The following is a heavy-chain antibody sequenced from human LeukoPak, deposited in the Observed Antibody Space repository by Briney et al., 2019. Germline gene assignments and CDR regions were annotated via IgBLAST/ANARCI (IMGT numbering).Heavy chain of an antibody. CDR2: IKQDGSEK. D-gene: IGHD5-18*01. J-gene: IGHJ4*02. V-gene: IGHV3-7*01. Sequence: PGESLRLSCAASGFTFSRYWMNWVRQAPGKGLEWVANIKQDGSEKYYVDSVKGRFTISRDNAKSSLYLQMNSLRAEDTALYYCARDPSRGYSYGSVDYWGQGTLVTVSS. CDR1: GFTFSRYW. CDR3: ARDPSRGYSYGSVDY.